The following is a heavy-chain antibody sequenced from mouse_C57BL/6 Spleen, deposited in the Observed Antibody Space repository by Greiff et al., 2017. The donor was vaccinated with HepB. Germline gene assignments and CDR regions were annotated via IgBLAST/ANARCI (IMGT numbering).Heavy chain of an antibody. D-gene: IGHD4-1*01. CDR3: ARSGTGKNWYLMS. J-gene: IGHJ1*03. CDR1: GYAFSSSW. V-gene: IGHV1-82*01. CDR2: IYPGDGDT. Sequence: VQLQQSGPELVKPGASVKISCKASGYAFSSSWMNWVKQRPGKGLEWIGRIYPGDGDTNYNGKFKGKATLTADKSSSTAYMQLSSLTSEDSAVYFCARSGTGKNWYLMSGAQGPRSPSPQ.